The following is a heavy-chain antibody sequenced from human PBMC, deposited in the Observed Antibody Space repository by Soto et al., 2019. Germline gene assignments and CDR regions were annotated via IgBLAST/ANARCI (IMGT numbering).Heavy chain of an antibody. CDR3: VKNTGWFNT. CDR1: GFTFGTTD. Sequence: QLLQSGGGLVQPGGALTLSCAASGFTFGTTDMSLVRQAPGEGLEWVSTIDGSGGITYYADSVKGRFTISRDNSRNTVYLQMNSLRGDDTSVYYCVKNTGWFNTWGQGALVTVSS. J-gene: IGHJ5*02. V-gene: IGHV3-23*01. D-gene: IGHD4-17*01. CDR2: IDGSGGIT.